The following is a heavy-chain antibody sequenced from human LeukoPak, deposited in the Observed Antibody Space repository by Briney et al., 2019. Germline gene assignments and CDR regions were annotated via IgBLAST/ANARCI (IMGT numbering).Heavy chain of an antibody. J-gene: IGHJ4*02. Sequence: GGSLRLSCAASGFTFRSFWMGWVRQAPGKGLQWVANIKPDGTEEYYVDSVKGRFTISRDNAKNSLYLQMNSLRAEDTAVYYCARLNSGYGYAFDYWGQGTLVTVSS. D-gene: IGHD5-12*01. CDR2: IKPDGTEE. CDR1: GFTFRSFW. V-gene: IGHV3-7*01. CDR3: ARLNSGYGYAFDY.